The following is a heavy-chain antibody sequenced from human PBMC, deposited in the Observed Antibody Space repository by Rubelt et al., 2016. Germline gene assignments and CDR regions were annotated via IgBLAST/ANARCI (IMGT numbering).Heavy chain of an antibody. CDR2: INHSGST. CDR3: ARGRMGFHYYYYGMDV. J-gene: IGHJ6*02. D-gene: IGHD1-26*01. V-gene: IGHV4-34*04. CDR1: GGSFSGYY. Sequence: QVQLQQWGAGLLKPSETLSLTCAVYGGSFSGYYWSWIRQPPGKGLEWIGEINHSGSTNNNPSLKSQGTISVDTSKTQFSLKLGSVTAADTAVYYCARGRMGFHYYYYGMDVWGQGTTVTVSS.